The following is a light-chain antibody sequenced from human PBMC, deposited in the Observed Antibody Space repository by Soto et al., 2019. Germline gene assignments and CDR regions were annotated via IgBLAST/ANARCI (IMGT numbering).Light chain of an antibody. V-gene: IGKV3-15*01. CDR3: QQYNNWPRT. CDR1: QSVSSN. CDR2: GAS. Sequence: EVVITQSPGTLSVSPGERATLSCRASQSVSSNLAWYQQKPGQAPRLLIYGASTRATGFPDRFSGSGSGTEFTLTISNLQSEDFAVYYCQQYNNWPRTFGQGTKVEIK. J-gene: IGKJ1*01.